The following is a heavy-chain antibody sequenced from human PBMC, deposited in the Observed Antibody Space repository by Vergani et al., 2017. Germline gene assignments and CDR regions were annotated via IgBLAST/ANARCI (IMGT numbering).Heavy chain of an antibody. CDR2: IYYSGST. J-gene: IGHJ4*02. CDR1: GGSISSYY. CDR3: ARAYYDIVTGYDY. D-gene: IGHD3-9*01. Sequence: QVQLQESGPGLVKPSETLSLTCTVSGGSISSYYWSWIRQPPGKGLEWIGYIYYSGSTNYNPSLKSRVTISVDTSKNQFSLKLSSVTAADTAVYYCARAYYDIVTGYDYWGQGTLVTVSS. V-gene: IGHV4-59*01.